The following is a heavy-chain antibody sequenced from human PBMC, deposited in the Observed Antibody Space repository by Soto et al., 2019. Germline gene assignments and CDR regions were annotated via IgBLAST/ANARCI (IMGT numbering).Heavy chain of an antibody. CDR1: GLIFSNYK. CDR3: ASHPDGLHD. J-gene: IGHJ4*02. CDR2: INTDGSIT. V-gene: IGHV3-74*01. Sequence: PGGSLRLSCAASGLIFSNYKMHWVRQAPGKGLVWVSRINTDGSITDYADSVKGRFTVSRDNPKNTLYLQMNSLRAEETAVYYCASHPDGLHDWGKGTQVTVYS.